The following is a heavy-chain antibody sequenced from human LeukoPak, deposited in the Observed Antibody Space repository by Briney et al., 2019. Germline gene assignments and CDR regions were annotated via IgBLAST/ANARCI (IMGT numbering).Heavy chain of an antibody. D-gene: IGHD3-22*01. CDR2: ISWNSGSI. CDR3: AKDKGSSDSSGYVDY. Sequence: GGSLRLSCAASGFTFDDYAMHWVRQAPGKGLEWVSGISWNSGSIGYADSVKGRSTISRDNAKNSLYLQMNSLRAEDTALYYCAKDKGSSDSSGYVDYWGQGTLVTVSS. J-gene: IGHJ4*02. CDR1: GFTFDDYA. V-gene: IGHV3-9*01.